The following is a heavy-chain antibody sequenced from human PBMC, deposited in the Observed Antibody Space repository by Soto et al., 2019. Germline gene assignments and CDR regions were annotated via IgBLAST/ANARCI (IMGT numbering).Heavy chain of an antibody. J-gene: IGHJ4*02. CDR3: AGDFWGGSGKNIDY. D-gene: IGHD3-3*01. Sequence: QVQLVQSGAEVKKPGASVQVSCKASGYTFTSYGISWVRQAPGRGLEWKGWISAYNGNTNYAQKLQGRVTMTTDTATNTADRELRSLTSDDTAEYYWAGDFWGGSGKNIDYWGQGTLVTVSS. CDR2: ISAYNGNT. V-gene: IGHV1-18*01. CDR1: GYTFTSYG.